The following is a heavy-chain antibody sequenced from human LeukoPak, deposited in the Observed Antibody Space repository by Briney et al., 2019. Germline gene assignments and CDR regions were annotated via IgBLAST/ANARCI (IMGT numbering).Heavy chain of an antibody. Sequence: GGSLRLSCAASGFTFSDYDMNWIRQAPGTGLEWVSYITGSSSSKYYADSVKGRFTISRDNAKNSLYLQMNSLRAEDTAVYYCAMPTNSGWYPHWGQGTMVTVSS. V-gene: IGHV3-48*01. CDR2: ITGSSSSK. D-gene: IGHD6-19*01. CDR1: GFTFSDYD. CDR3: AMPTNSGWYPH. J-gene: IGHJ3*01.